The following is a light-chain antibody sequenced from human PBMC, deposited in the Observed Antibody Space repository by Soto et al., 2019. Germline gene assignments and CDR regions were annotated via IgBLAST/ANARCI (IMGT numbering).Light chain of an antibody. CDR2: GAS. CDR1: QTISIY. Sequence: DIQMTQSPSSLSASVGDRVTITCRASQTISIYLNWYQQKPGKAPVLLIYGASTLQSGVPSRFSGSGSGTDFSVTISSLQPEDFATYYCQQTYNTPRSLTFGGGTKVEIK. CDR3: QQTYNTPRSLT. V-gene: IGKV1-39*01. J-gene: IGKJ4*01.